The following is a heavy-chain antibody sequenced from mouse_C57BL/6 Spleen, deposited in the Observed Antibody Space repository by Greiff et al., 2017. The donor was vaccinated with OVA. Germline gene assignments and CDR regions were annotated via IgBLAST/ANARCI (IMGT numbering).Heavy chain of an antibody. CDR2: ISGGGGNT. Sequence: EVQVVESGGGLVKPGGSLKLSCAASGFTFSSYTMSWVRQTPEKRLEWVATISGGGGNTSYPDSGKGRFTISRDNAKNTLYLQMSSLRSEDTAVYYCARADYDEGFAYWGQGTLVTVSA. D-gene: IGHD2-4*01. V-gene: IGHV5-9*04. J-gene: IGHJ3*01. CDR1: GFTFSSYT. CDR3: ARADYDEGFAY.